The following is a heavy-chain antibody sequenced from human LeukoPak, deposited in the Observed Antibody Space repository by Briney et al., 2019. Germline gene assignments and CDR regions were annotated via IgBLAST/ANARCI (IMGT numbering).Heavy chain of an antibody. D-gene: IGHD3-22*01. V-gene: IGHV3-30*04. CDR2: ISYDGSNK. Sequence: PGRSLRLSCAASGFTCSSYAMHWVRQAPGKGLEWVAVISYDGSNKYYADSVKGRFTISRDNSKNTLYLQMNSLRAEDTAVYYCARGFFGDSSGYYRFDYWGQGTLVTVSS. CDR3: ARGFFGDSSGYYRFDY. J-gene: IGHJ4*02. CDR1: GFTCSSYA.